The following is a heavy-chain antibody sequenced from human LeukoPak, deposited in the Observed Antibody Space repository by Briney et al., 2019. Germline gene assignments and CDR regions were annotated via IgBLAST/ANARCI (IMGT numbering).Heavy chain of an antibody. CDR2: INHRGST. CDR1: GGSFSGYY. D-gene: IGHD6-6*01. CDR3: ARASFIAARPYDP. V-gene: IGHV4-34*01. J-gene: IGHJ5*02. Sequence: PSETLSLTCAVYGGSFSGYYWSWLCQPTGKGREGIGEINHRGSTNYNPSLKSRVTISVDPSKNQFSLKLSSATAADTAVYYCARASFIAARPYDPWGQGTLVTVSS.